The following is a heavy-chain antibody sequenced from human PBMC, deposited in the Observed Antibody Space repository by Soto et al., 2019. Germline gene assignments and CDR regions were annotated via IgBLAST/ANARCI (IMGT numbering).Heavy chain of an antibody. CDR3: TTGSGAFTIGS. D-gene: IGHD3-3*02. Sequence: EVQLVESGGGLVKPGGSLRLSCAASGFTFNNAWMSWVRQAPGKGLEWVGRIKKLTVGGTTDYAAPVKGRFTISRDDSKNTVYLQMDSLKTEDTGVYYCTTGSGAFTIGSWGQGTLVTVSS. CDR2: IKKLTVGGTT. J-gene: IGHJ5*01. CDR1: GFTFNNAW. V-gene: IGHV3-15*01.